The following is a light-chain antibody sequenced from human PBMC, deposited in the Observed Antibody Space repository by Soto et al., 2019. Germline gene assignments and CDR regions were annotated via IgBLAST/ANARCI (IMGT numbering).Light chain of an antibody. CDR3: CSYAGSSTFYV. Sequence: QSALTQPASVSGSPGQSITISCTGTSSDVGRYNLVSWYQQHPGKAPKLMIYEGSKRPSGVSNRFSGSKSGNTASLTISGLRAEDEADYYCCSYAGSSTFYVFGAGTKLTVL. V-gene: IGLV2-23*01. CDR1: SSDVGRYNL. J-gene: IGLJ1*01. CDR2: EGS.